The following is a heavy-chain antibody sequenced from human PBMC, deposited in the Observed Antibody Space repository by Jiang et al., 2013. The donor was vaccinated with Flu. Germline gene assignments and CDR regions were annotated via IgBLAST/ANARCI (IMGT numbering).Heavy chain of an antibody. D-gene: IGHD3-3*02. CDR3: ARDVPIFGVADRGYFDY. CDR2: INPSGGST. J-gene: IGHJ4*02. CDR1: GYTFTSYY. V-gene: IGHV1-46*01. Sequence: SGAEVKKPGASVKVSCKASGYTFTSYYMHWVRQAPGQGLEWMGIINPSGGSTSYAQKFQGRVTMTRDTSTSTVYMELSSLRSEDTAVYYCARDVPIFGVADRGYFDYWGQGTLVTVSS.